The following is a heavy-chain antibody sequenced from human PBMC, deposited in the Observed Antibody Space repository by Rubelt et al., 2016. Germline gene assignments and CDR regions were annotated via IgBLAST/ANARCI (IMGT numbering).Heavy chain of an antibody. D-gene: IGHD6-6*01. CDR3: ASAQLGDYYYGMDV. J-gene: IGHJ6*02. Sequence: GQPGGSLRLSCAASGFTFSNYAMSWVRQAPGKGLEWVSSISSNGGRTYYADSVKGRFTISRDNSKNTLYLQMNSLRAEDTAVYYCASAQLGDYYYGMDVWGQGTTVTVSS. CDR1: GFTFSNYA. V-gene: IGHV3-23*01. CDR2: ISSNGGRT.